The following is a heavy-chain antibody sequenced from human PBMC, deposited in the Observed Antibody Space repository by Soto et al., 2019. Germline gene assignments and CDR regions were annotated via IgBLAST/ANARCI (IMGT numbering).Heavy chain of an antibody. J-gene: IGHJ4*02. CDR1: GYTFTSYG. Sequence: QVPLAQSGAEVKKPGASVKVSCKASGYTFTSYGITWVRQAPGQGLEWMAWINLNNGNTKYAEKFLGRVTLTTDTSTATANMVVRSLTSDDTAVFYCARVRVALAAPRVWPYWGQGTPVTVSS. CDR2: INLNNGNT. V-gene: IGHV1-18*01. CDR3: ARVRVALAAPRVWPY. D-gene: IGHD6-13*01.